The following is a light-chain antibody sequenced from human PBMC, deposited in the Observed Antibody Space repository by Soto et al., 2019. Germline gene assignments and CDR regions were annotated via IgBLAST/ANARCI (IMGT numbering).Light chain of an antibody. V-gene: IGKV3-20*01. J-gene: IGKJ1*01. CDR2: GAS. Sequence: EIVLTQSPDTLSLSPGERATLSCRASKSFSRSYLAWYQQKPGQAPRLLIYGASSRATGIPDRFSGSGSGTDFTLTISRLEPEDFAEYYCQQYGSSSRTFGQGTKVEIE. CDR3: QQYGSSSRT. CDR1: KSFSRSY.